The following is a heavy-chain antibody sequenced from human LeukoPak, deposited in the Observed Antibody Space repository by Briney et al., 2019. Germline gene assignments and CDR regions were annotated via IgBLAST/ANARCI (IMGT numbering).Heavy chain of an antibody. V-gene: IGHV4-39*07. D-gene: IGHD1/OR15-1a*01. J-gene: IGHJ5*01. Sequence: PSETLSLTCTVSDDSISSSSYYWGWIRQPPGKGLEYIGNILHSGSAYYKPSLRSRVTLSLDTSGRQLSLRLTSVTAADTAVYYCARLQSGTMLDSWGQGTLVTVSS. CDR1: DDSISSSSYY. CDR3: ARLQSGTMLDS. CDR2: ILHSGSA.